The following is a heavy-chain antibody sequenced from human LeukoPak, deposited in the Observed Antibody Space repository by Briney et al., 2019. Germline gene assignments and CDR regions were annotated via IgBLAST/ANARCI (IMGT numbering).Heavy chain of an antibody. CDR3: ARVVYCSGGSCQIFAFDI. D-gene: IGHD2-15*01. J-gene: IGHJ3*02. Sequence: GGSLRLSCAASGFTFSSYSMNWVRQAPGKGLEWVSSISSSSSYIYYADSVKGRFTISRDNAKNSLYLQMNSLRAEDTAVYYCARVVYCSGGSCQIFAFDIWGQGTMVTVSS. V-gene: IGHV3-21*01. CDR1: GFTFSSYS. CDR2: ISSSSSYI.